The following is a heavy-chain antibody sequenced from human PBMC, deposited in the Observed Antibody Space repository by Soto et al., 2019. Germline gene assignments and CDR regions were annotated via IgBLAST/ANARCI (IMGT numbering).Heavy chain of an antibody. V-gene: IGHV3-15*07. D-gene: IGHD1-26*01. CDR1: GFTFSNAW. J-gene: IGHJ4*02. Sequence: GGSLRLSCAASGFTFSNAWMNWVRQAPGKGLEWVGRIKSKTDGGTTDYAAPVKGRFTISRDDSKNTLYLQMNSLKTEDTAVYYCTTEIGSYYLMRDYWGQGTLVTVSS. CDR3: TTEIGSYYLMRDY. CDR2: IKSKTDGGTT.